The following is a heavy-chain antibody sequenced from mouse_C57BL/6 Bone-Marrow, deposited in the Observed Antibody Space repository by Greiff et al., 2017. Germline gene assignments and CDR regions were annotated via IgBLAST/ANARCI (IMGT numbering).Heavy chain of an antibody. D-gene: IGHD2-1*01. Sequence: VQLQQSDAELVKPGASVKISCKVSGYTFTDHTIHWMKQRPEQGLEWIGYIYPRDGSTKYNEKFKGKATLTAEKSSSTAYMQLNSLTSEDSAVYFCARGRIYYGNPFAYWGQGTLVTVSA. J-gene: IGHJ3*01. CDR1: GYTFTDHT. CDR2: IYPRDGST. V-gene: IGHV1-78*01. CDR3: ARGRIYYGNPFAY.